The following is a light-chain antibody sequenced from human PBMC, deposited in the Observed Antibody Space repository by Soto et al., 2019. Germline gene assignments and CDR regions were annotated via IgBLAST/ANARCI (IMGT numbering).Light chain of an antibody. CDR2: GAS. CDR3: QQYGSSPPWVT. CDR1: QSVSSSY. Sequence: EIVLTQSPGTLSLSPGERATLSCRASQSVSSSYLAWYQQKPGQAPRLLIYGASSRATGIPDRFSGSGSGTDLTLTISTLEPEDFAVYYCQQYGSSPPWVTFGPGTKVDIK. V-gene: IGKV3-20*01. J-gene: IGKJ3*01.